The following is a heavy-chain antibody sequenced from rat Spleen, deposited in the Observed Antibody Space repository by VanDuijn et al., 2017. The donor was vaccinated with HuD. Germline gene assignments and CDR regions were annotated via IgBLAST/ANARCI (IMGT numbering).Heavy chain of an antibody. V-gene: IGHV2S61*01. CDR3: ARSDYSSPYYFDY. J-gene: IGHJ2*01. Sequence: QVQLKESGPGLVQPSQTLSLTCTVSGFSLISYAVNWVRQPPGKGLEWMGGIWGDGSTNYNSPLKSRLSISRDTSKSQVFLKMNNLQTEDTAMYFCARSDYSSPYYFDYWGQGVMVTVSS. CDR1: GFSLISYA. CDR2: IWGDGST. D-gene: IGHD1-2*01.